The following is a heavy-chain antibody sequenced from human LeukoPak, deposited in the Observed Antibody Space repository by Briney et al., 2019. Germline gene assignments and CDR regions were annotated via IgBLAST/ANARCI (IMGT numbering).Heavy chain of an antibody. CDR1: GFTFSSYG. CDR2: IWYDGSNK. D-gene: IGHD3-22*01. J-gene: IGHJ4*02. V-gene: IGHV3-33*01. CDR3: ARDSFVTDSSGYYSSGYFDY. Sequence: GGSLRLSCAASGFTFSSYGMHWVRQAPGKGLEWVAVIWYDGSNKYYADSVKGRFTISRDNSKNTLYLQVNSLRAEDTAVYYCARDSFVTDSSGYYSSGYFDYWGQGTLVTVSS.